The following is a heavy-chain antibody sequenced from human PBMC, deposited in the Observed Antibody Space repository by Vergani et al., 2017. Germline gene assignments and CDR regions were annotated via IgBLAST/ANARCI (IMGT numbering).Heavy chain of an antibody. CDR3: ARSLVAGKGGY. CDR1: GFTFSSYS. V-gene: IGHV3-48*01. J-gene: IGHJ4*02. CDR2: ISTTSDTI. Sequence: DVQLVESGGDLVQPGGSLRLSCAASGFTFSSYSMSWVRQAPGKGLEWISYISTTSDTIYYADSVRGRFTISRDNAKNSLYLEMNSLRVEDTAVYFCARSLVAGKGGYWGQGTRVAVSS. D-gene: IGHD6-19*01.